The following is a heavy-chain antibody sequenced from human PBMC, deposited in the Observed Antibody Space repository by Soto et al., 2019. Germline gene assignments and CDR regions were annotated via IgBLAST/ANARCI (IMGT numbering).Heavy chain of an antibody. CDR1: GFSLNTTGVG. J-gene: IGHJ4*02. D-gene: IGHD3-3*01. CDR2: IYWDDDK. CDR3: SSGVEAY. Sequence: QITLKESGPTLVKPTQTLTLTCSFSGFSLNTTGVGVGWVRQPPGKALEWLGMIYWDDDKRYSPSLKSRLTINKDTSKDHVLLSMTNMDPVDTATSYCSSGVEAYWGQGTLVTVSS. V-gene: IGHV2-5*02.